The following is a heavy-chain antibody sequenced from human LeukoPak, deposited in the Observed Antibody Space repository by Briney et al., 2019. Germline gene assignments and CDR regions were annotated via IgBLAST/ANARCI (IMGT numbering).Heavy chain of an antibody. CDR1: GGSISDYY. V-gene: IGHV4-59*01. Sequence: SETLSLTCTVSGGSISDYYWNWIPQPPRKGLEWIGYIYYSGSTTYNPSLKSRVTMSVDTAKNQFSLKLRSVTAADTAVYFCARGDFCSKSNCYLRPMDVWGKGTTVTVSS. D-gene: IGHD3-3*01. CDR3: ARGDFCSKSNCYLRPMDV. J-gene: IGHJ6*03. CDR2: IYYSGST.